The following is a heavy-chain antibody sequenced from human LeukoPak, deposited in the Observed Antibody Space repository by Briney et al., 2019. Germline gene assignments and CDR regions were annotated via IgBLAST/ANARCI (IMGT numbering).Heavy chain of an antibody. CDR2: IYYSGST. CDR1: GGSISSSSYY. D-gene: IGHD1-26*01. J-gene: IGHJ4*02. Sequence: PSETLSLTCTVSGGSISSSSYYWGWIRQPPGKGLEWIGSIYYSGSTYYNPSLKSRVTISVDTSKNQFSLKLSSVTAADTAVYYCARTYSGGSYYGGFDYWGQGTLVTVSS. V-gene: IGHV4-39*01. CDR3: ARTYSGGSYYGGFDY.